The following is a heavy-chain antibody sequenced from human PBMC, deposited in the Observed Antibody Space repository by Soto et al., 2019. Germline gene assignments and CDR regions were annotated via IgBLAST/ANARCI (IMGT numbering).Heavy chain of an antibody. Sequence: SETLSLTCAVYGGSFSGYYWSWIRQPPGKGLEWIGEINHSGSTNYNPSLKSRVTISVDTSKNQFSLKLSSVTAADTAVYYCARPHSGYEYRSAFDIWGQGTMVTVSS. CDR3: ARPHSGYEYRSAFDI. V-gene: IGHV4-34*01. CDR2: INHSGST. D-gene: IGHD5-12*01. CDR1: GGSFSGYY. J-gene: IGHJ3*02.